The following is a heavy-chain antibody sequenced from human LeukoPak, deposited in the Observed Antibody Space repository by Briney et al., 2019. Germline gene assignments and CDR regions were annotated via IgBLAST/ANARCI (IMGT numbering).Heavy chain of an antibody. CDR2: INHSGST. J-gene: IGHJ5*02. CDR1: GGSFSGYY. Sequence: SSETLSLTCAVYGGSFSGYYWSWIRQPPGKGLVWIGEINHSGSTNYNPSLKSRVTISVDTSKNQFSLKLSSVTAADTAVYYCARGNVDTAMAEGNWFDPWGQGTLVTVSS. D-gene: IGHD5-18*01. V-gene: IGHV4-34*01. CDR3: ARGNVDTAMAEGNWFDP.